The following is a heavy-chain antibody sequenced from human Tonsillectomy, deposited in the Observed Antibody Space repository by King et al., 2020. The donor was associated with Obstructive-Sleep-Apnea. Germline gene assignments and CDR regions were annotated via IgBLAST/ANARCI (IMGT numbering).Heavy chain of an antibody. CDR3: ARDSGDCSSTSCYRAIDY. CDR2: IYDSGST. V-gene: IGHV4-31*03. CDR1: GGSITSGGYY. J-gene: IGHJ4*02. Sequence: QVQLQESGPGLVKPSQTLSLTCTVSGGSITSGGYYWSWIRQHPGKGLEWIGYIYDSGSTYYNPSLKSRVKLALDPSKGQFSLNLRSVTAADTAVYYCARDSGDCSSTSCYRAIDYWGQGTLVTVSS. D-gene: IGHD2-2*01.